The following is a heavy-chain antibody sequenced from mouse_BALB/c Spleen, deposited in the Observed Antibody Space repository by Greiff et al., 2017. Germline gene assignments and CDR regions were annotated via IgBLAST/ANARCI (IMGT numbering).Heavy chain of an antibody. D-gene: IGHD1-1*01. Sequence: EVKLQESGGGLVKPGGSLKLSCAASGFTFSSYAMSWVRQTPEKRLEWVASISSGGSTYYPDSVKGRFTISRDNARNILYLQMSSLRSEDTAMYYCARGYYYGSSLYAMDYWGQGTSVTVSS. V-gene: IGHV5-6-5*01. CDR3: ARGYYYGSSLYAMDY. CDR1: GFTFSSYA. J-gene: IGHJ4*01. CDR2: ISSGGST.